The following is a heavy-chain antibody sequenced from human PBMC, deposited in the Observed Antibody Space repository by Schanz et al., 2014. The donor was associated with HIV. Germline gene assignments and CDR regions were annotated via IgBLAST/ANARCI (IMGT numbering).Heavy chain of an antibody. CDR3: ARVFGRTYGWPDY. D-gene: IGHD3-10*01. CDR2: LSGSGDRT. CDR1: GFNFNNYA. J-gene: IGHJ4*02. Sequence: EVQLLESGGGLEQPGGSLRLSCAASGFNFNNYAMTWVRQAPGKGLEWVSTLSGSGDRTYYADSVKGRVTISRDNSKNTLYLQMNSLRVEDTAVYYCARVFGRTYGWPDYWGQGTLVTVSS. V-gene: IGHV3-23*01.